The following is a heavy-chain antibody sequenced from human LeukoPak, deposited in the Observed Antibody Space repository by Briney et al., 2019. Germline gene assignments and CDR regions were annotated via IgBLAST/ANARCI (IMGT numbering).Heavy chain of an antibody. Sequence: GGSLRLSCAASGFTFSSYAMSWVRQAPGKGLEWVSVISGSGGSTYYADSVRGRFTISRDNSKNTLYLQMNSLRAEDTAVYYCAKGDDIGKQPRAYYFDNWGQGTLVTVSS. V-gene: IGHV3-23*01. CDR1: GFTFSSYA. J-gene: IGHJ4*02. D-gene: IGHD5-18*01. CDR3: AKGDDIGKQPRAYYFDN. CDR2: ISGSGGST.